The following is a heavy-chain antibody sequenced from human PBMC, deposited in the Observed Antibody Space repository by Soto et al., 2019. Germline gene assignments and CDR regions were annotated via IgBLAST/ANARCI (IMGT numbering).Heavy chain of an antibody. CDR1: GGSFSGYY. J-gene: IGHJ3*02. CDR2: INHSGST. D-gene: IGHD3-16*01. CDR3: ASNRRAMKRGGTFDI. Sequence: QVQLQQWGAGLLKPSETLSLTCAVYGGSFSGYYWSWIRQPPGKGLEWIEEINHSGSTNYNPSLKSRVTISVDTSKNQFSLKLSSVTAADTAVYYCASNRRAMKRGGTFDIWGQGTMVTVSS. V-gene: IGHV4-34*01.